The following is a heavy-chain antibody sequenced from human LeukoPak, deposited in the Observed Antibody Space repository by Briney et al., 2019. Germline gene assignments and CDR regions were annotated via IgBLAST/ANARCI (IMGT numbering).Heavy chain of an antibody. D-gene: IGHD4-11*01. CDR1: GGSFSGYY. V-gene: IGHV4-34*01. J-gene: IGHJ4*02. Sequence: SETLSLTCAVYGGSFSGYYWSWIRQPPGKGLEWIGEINDSGSTKYIPSLKSRVTISVDTSKKQFSLKVNSVTAADTAVYYCARGGRNSNYFDPWGQGTLVTVSS. CDR3: ARGGRNSNYFDP. CDR2: INDSGST.